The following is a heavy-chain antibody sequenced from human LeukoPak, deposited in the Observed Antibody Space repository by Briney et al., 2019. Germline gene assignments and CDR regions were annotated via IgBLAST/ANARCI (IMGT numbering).Heavy chain of an antibody. CDR2: ISYDGSNK. D-gene: IGHD6-13*01. J-gene: IGHJ4*02. V-gene: IGHV3-30*18. Sequence: GGSLRLSCAASGFTFSSYGMHWVRQAPGKGLEWVAVISYDGSNKYYADSVKGRFTISRDNSKNTLYLQMNSLRAEDTAVYYCAKDPTRSSWYRVVGEIEYYFGYWGQGTLVTVSS. CDR3: AKDPTRSSWYRVVGEIEYYFGY. CDR1: GFTFSSYG.